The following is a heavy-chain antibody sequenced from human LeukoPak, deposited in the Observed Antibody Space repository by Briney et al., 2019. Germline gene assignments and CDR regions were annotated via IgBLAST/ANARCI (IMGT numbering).Heavy chain of an antibody. V-gene: IGHV3-74*01. Sequence: PGGSLRLSCAASGFTFSSSWMHWVRQAPEKGLVWVSRINSDGSSTSYADSVKGRFTISRDNSKNTLYLQMNSLRAEDTAVYYCAREVALSASDYWGQGTLVTVSS. CDR2: INSDGSST. J-gene: IGHJ4*02. D-gene: IGHD3-16*02. CDR1: GFTFSSSW. CDR3: AREVALSASDY.